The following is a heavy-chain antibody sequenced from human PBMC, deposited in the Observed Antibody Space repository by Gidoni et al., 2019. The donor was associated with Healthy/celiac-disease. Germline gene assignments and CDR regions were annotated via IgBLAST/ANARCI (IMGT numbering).Heavy chain of an antibody. D-gene: IGHD3-10*01. CDR3: AKDQFRVMVRGVFDY. Sequence: QVQLVESGGGVVQPGRSLRLSCAASGCTFSSDGMHWVRQAPGKGLEWVAVISYDGSNKYYADSVKGRFTISRDNSKNTLYLQMNSLRAEDTAVYYCAKDQFRVMVRGVFDYWGQGTLVTVSS. CDR1: GCTFSSDG. V-gene: IGHV3-30*18. CDR2: ISYDGSNK. J-gene: IGHJ4*02.